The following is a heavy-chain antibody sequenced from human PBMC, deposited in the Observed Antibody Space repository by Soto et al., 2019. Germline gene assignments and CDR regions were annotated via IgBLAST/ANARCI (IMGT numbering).Heavy chain of an antibody. CDR2: IYPGDSDT. CDR1: GYSFTSYW. D-gene: IGHD6-13*01. CDR3: ARTSAAGKYYYGMDV. J-gene: IGHJ6*02. V-gene: IGHV5-51*01. Sequence: PGEALKISCKGSGYSFTSYWIGWVRQMPGKGLEWMGIIYPGDSDTRYSPSFQGQVTISADKSISTAYLQWSSLKASDTAMYYCARTSAAGKYYYGMDVWGQGTTGSLAS.